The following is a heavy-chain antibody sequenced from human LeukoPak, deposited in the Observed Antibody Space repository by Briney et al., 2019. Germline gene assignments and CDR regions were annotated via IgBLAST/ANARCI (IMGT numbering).Heavy chain of an antibody. D-gene: IGHD5-18*01. CDR1: GFTFDDYA. V-gene: IGHV3-9*01. J-gene: IGHJ4*02. Sequence: GGSLRLSCAASGFTFDDYAMHWVRQAPGKGLEWVSGISWNSGSIGYADSVKGRFTISRDNAKNSLYLQMNSLRAEDTALYYCAKDKLGYSQMANYFDYWGQGTLVTVSS. CDR3: AKDKLGYSQMANYFDY. CDR2: ISWNSGSI.